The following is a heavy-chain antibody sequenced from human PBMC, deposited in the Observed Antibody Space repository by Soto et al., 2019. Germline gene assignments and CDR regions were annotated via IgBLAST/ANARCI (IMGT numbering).Heavy chain of an antibody. CDR1: GYSFTSYW. D-gene: IGHD6-13*01. CDR3: ARLGTSYGMDV. CDR2: IDPSGSYT. J-gene: IGHJ6*02. V-gene: IGHV5-10-1*01. Sequence: VASLKISCNGSGYSFTSYWISWGRQMPWKGLGWMGRIDPSGSYTNYSPSFQGRVTISADKSISTAYLQWSSLKASDTAMYYCARLGTSYGMDVWGQGTTVTVSS.